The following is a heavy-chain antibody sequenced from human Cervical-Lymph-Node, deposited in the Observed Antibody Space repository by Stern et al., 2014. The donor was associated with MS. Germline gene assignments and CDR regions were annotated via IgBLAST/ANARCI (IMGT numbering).Heavy chain of an antibody. Sequence: VQLVESGGGVVQPGRSLRLSCVVSGFTFTTYAMHWFRQAPGKGLEWVAFVSYDGTQRNSTDSVKARFTISRDNSKNTLYLHMNSLRDEDTAVYFCARGGRGVGLEYWGQGALVTVSS. J-gene: IGHJ4*02. CDR2: VSYDGTQR. D-gene: IGHD3-10*01. V-gene: IGHV3-30-3*01. CDR1: GFTFTTYA. CDR3: ARGGRGVGLEY.